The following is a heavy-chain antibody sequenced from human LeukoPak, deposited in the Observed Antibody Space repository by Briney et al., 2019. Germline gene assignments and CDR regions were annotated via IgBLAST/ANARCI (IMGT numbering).Heavy chain of an antibody. CDR3: ARDLLLNLWD. J-gene: IGHJ4*02. CDR1: GFTFSTSG. CDR2: ISGTSGTI. Sequence: GGSLRLSCAASGFTFSTSGMNWVRQAPGKGLEWVSYISGTSGTIYYADSVKGRFTISRDNAKNSLYLQMNSLRAEDTAVYYCARDLLLNLWDWGQGTLVTVSS. V-gene: IGHV3-48*01. D-gene: IGHD1-1*01.